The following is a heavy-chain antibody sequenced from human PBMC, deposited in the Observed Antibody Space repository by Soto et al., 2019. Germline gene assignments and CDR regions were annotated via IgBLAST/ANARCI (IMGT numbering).Heavy chain of an antibody. V-gene: IGHV3-30*18. CDR3: AKSRGIAAAGTSGDRIYFDY. Sequence: QVQLVESGGGVVQPGRSLRLSCAASGFTFSSYGMHWVRQAPGKGLEWVAVISYDGSIKYYADSVKGRFTISRDNSKNTLYLQMNSLRAEDTAVYYCAKSRGIAAAGTSGDRIYFDYWGQGTLVTVSS. CDR1: GFTFSSYG. J-gene: IGHJ4*02. CDR2: ISYDGSIK. D-gene: IGHD6-13*01.